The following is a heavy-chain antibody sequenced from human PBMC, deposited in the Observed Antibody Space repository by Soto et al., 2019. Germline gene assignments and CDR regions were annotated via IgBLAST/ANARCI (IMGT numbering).Heavy chain of an antibody. CDR2: ILPVSAPP. CDR1: GGTLNNYA. J-gene: IGHJ4*02. Sequence: SVKVSCKASGGTLNNYAINWVRQAPGQGLEWMGGILPVSAPPDYAQKFQGRVSMTRDTSTSTVYMELSSLRSEDTAVYYCARDLPPSVVRGPPGYWGQGTLVTVSS. V-gene: IGHV1-69*05. D-gene: IGHD3-10*01. CDR3: ARDLPPSVVRGPPGY.